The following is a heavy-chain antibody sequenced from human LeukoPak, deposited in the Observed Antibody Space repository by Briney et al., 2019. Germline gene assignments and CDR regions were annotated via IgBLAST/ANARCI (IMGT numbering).Heavy chain of an antibody. CDR2: INSDGSST. CDR1: GFTFSSYW. Sequence: GGSLRLSCAASGFTFSSYWMHWVRKAPGKGQVWVSRINSDGSSTSYADSVKGRFTISRDNAKNTLYLQMNSLRAEDTAVYYCARDPVLYTSSWRWSDPWGQGTLVTVSS. D-gene: IGHD6-13*01. CDR3: ARDPVLYTSSWRWSDP. V-gene: IGHV3-74*01. J-gene: IGHJ5*02.